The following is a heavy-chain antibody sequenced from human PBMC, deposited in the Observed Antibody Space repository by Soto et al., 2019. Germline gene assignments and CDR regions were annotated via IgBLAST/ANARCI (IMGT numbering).Heavy chain of an antibody. CDR2: ISSTTNYI. CDR3: ARESEDLTSNFDY. Sequence: VASLRLSCAASGFTFTSDSMNWVRQAPGKGLEWVSSISSTTNYIYYADSMKGRFTVSRDNAKNSVYLDMNSLSAEDTAVYYCARESEDLTSNFDYWGQGTLVT. J-gene: IGHJ4*02. V-gene: IGHV3-21*01. CDR1: GFTFTSDS.